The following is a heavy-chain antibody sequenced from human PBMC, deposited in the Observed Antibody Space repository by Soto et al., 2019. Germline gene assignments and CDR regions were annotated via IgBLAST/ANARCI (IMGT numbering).Heavy chain of an antibody. J-gene: IGHJ4*02. CDR1: RVTVSTSG. CDR2: ISSNRSYK. Sequence: LRLCSVSSRVTVSTSGINLVRKTPGKGLEWVSFISSNRSYKNYADSVKGRFTISRDNSKNSLYLQMNSLRAEDTAVYYCASVIAATDGYFDYWGQGTLVTVSS. CDR3: ASVIAATDGYFDY. V-gene: IGHV3-21*04. D-gene: IGHD6-13*01.